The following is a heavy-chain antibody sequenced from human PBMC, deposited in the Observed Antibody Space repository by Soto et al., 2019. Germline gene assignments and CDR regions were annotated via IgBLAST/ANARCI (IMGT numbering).Heavy chain of an antibody. CDR2: IYYSGST. CDR1: GGSISSSSYY. V-gene: IGHV4-39*01. J-gene: IGHJ4*02. D-gene: IGHD2-15*01. CDR3: ATRAVYCSGGSCYRFFDY. Sequence: QLQLQESGPGLVKPSETLSLTCTVSGGSISSSSYYWGWIRQPPGKGLEWIGSIYYSGSTYYNPSLKSRVTLSVDTSKNQFSLKLSSVTAADTAVYYCATRAVYCSGGSCYRFFDYWGQGTLVTVSS.